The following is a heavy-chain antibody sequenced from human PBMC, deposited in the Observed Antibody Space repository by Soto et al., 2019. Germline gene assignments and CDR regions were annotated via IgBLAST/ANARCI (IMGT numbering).Heavy chain of an antibody. Sequence: GASVKVSCKASGYTFTSYDINWVRQATGQGLEWMGWMNPNSGNTGYAQKFQGRVTMTRNTSISTAYMELSSLRSEDTAVYYCARGRPWLRYFERAAAFDIWGQGTMVTVSS. CDR1: GYTFTSYD. J-gene: IGHJ3*02. V-gene: IGHV1-8*01. D-gene: IGHD3-9*01. CDR2: MNPNSGNT. CDR3: ARGRPWLRYFERAAAFDI.